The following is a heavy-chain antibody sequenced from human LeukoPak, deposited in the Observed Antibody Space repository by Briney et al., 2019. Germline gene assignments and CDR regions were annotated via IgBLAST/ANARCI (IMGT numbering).Heavy chain of an antibody. CDR2: IRYDAITK. CDR3: AQDNYYDSSMGD. J-gene: IGHJ4*02. Sequence: GGSLRLSCAASGFTFSSYGMHWVRQAPGKGLEWVTFIRYDAITKYYADSVKGRFTISRDNSKNTLYLQMNSLRAEDTAVYYCAQDNYYDSSMGDWGQGTLVTVSS. CDR1: GFTFSSYG. D-gene: IGHD3-22*01. V-gene: IGHV3-30*02.